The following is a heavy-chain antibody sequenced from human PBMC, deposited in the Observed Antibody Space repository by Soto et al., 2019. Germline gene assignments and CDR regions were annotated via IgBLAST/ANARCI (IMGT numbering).Heavy chain of an antibody. CDR3: ARTKCSGGSCYSWSLDY. V-gene: IGHV4-31*03. CDR1: GGSITTGGYY. J-gene: IGHJ4*02. D-gene: IGHD2-15*01. CDR2: RYYSEST. Sequence: SETLSLTCTVSGGSITTGGYYWSWIRQLPGKGLEWIGHRYYSESTYYNPPLKSRVSISLDTSKNQFSLKLSFVTAADTAMYYCARTKCSGGSCYSWSLDYWSQGPPVTVSS.